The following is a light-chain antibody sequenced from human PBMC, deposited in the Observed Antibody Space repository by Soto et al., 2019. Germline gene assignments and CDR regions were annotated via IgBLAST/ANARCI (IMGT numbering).Light chain of an antibody. CDR1: SGHSSYA. CDR3: QTWGTGIRV. J-gene: IGLJ3*02. V-gene: IGLV4-69*01. CDR2: LNSDGSH. Sequence: QLVLTQSPSASASLGASVKLTCTMSSGHSSYAIAWHQQQPEKGPRYLMKLNSDGSHSKVDGIPDRFSGSISGAERYLTISSLQSEDEADYYCQTWGTGIRVFGGGTKVTVL.